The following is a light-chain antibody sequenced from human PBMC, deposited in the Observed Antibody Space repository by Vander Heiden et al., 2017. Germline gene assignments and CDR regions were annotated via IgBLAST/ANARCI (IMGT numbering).Light chain of an antibody. CDR1: QTILKTSNNKNY. Sequence: DIVMTQSPDSLAVSLGERATINCKSSQTILKTSNNKNYFAWYQQRPGQSPKLLIYWASTRDSGVPDRFSGSGSGTDFTLTISSLQAEDVAVYYCQQYYSTPYTFGQGTKLEIK. J-gene: IGKJ2*01. V-gene: IGKV4-1*01. CDR3: QQYYSTPYT. CDR2: WAS.